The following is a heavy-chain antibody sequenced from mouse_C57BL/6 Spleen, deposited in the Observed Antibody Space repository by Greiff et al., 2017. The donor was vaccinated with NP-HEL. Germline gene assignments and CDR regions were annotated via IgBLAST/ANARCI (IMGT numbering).Heavy chain of an antibody. J-gene: IGHJ3*01. CDR3: ARGGYEEGFAY. V-gene: IGHV3-6*01. CDR2: ISYDGSN. D-gene: IGHD2-3*01. Sequence: VQLQQSGPGLVKPSQSLSLTCSVTGYSITSGYYWNWIRQFPGNKLEWMGYISYDGSNNYNPSLKNRTSITRDTSKNQFFLKLNSVTTEDTATYYCARGGYEEGFAYWGQGTLVTVSA. CDR1: GYSITSGYY.